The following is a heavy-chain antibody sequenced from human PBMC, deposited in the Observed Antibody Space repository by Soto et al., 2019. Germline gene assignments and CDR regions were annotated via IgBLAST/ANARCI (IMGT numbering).Heavy chain of an antibody. CDR3: ARDRNDYGDFIFDY. Sequence: PGGSLRLSCAASGFTFSSYGMHWVRLAPGKGLEWVAVIWYDGSNKYYADSVKGRFTISRDNSKNTLYLQMNSLRAEDTAVYYCARDRNDYGDFIFDYWGQGTLVTVSS. CDR1: GFTFSSYG. V-gene: IGHV3-33*01. D-gene: IGHD4-17*01. J-gene: IGHJ4*02. CDR2: IWYDGSNK.